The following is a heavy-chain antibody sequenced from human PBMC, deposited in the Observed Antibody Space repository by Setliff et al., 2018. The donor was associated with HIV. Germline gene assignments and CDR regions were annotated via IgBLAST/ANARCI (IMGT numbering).Heavy chain of an antibody. CDR2: TYNSENI. D-gene: IGHD2-15*01. CDR1: NGSINDYY. J-gene: IGHJ2*01. CDR3: ARHFYTTSWYSGTYWYFDL. V-gene: IGHV4-59*12. Sequence: ETLSLTCSMSNGSINDYYWSWIRQSPGKGLEWIGSTYNSENINYNPSLKSRVTVSVDPSKNQFSLRLTSVTAADTAVYFCARHFYTTSWYSGTYWYFDLWGRGTLVTVSS.